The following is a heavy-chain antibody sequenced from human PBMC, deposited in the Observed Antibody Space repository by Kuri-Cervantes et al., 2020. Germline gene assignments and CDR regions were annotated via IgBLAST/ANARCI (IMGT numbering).Heavy chain of an antibody. V-gene: IGHV3-23*01. CDR3: ARDYVWGSHDAFDL. Sequence: GESLKISCVGSGFTFGNFAMTWVRQAPGKGLEWVSAIIGTGGATFAADSVKGRFTISRDNAKNSLYLQMNSLRAEDTAVYYCARDYVWGSHDAFDLWGQGTMVTVSS. CDR2: IIGTGGAT. CDR1: GFTFGNFA. D-gene: IGHD3-16*01. J-gene: IGHJ3*01.